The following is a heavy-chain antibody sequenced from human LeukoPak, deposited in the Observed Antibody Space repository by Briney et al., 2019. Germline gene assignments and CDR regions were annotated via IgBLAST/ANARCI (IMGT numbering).Heavy chain of an antibody. Sequence: GGSLRLSCAASGFTFSSYEMNWVRQAPGKVLEWVSYISSSGSTIYYADSVKGRFTISRDNAKNSLYLQMNSLRAEDTAVYYCARDTRAAGFDYWGQGTLVTVSS. D-gene: IGHD6-19*01. CDR1: GFTFSSYE. CDR3: ARDTRAAGFDY. V-gene: IGHV3-48*03. CDR2: ISSSGSTI. J-gene: IGHJ4*02.